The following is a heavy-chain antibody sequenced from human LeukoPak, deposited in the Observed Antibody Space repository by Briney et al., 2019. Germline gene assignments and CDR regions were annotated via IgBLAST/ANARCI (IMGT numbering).Heavy chain of an antibody. Sequence: GGSLRLSCVASGFIFSSYEMSWVRQAPGKGLEWVSGISGSGDSTYYADSVEDHFTISRDNSKNTLYLEVNRLRVEDTAVYYCAKSPGNFWTGYPTNWFDLWGQGTLVIVSS. D-gene: IGHD3/OR15-3a*01. CDR3: AKSPGNFWTGYPTNWFDL. CDR2: ISGSGDST. J-gene: IGHJ5*02. V-gene: IGHV3-23*01. CDR1: GFIFSSYE.